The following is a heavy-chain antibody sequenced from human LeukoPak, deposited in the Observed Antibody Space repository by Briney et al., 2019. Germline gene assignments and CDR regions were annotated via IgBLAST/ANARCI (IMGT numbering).Heavy chain of an antibody. CDR3: ARGVMGQQLVVGD. J-gene: IGHJ4*02. Sequence: GGSLRLSCAASGFTFSSYSMNWVRQAPGKGLEWVSSISSSSSYIYYVDSVKGRFTISRDNAKNSLYLQMNSLRAEDTAVYYCARGVMGQQLVVGDWGQGTLVTVSS. V-gene: IGHV3-21*01. CDR2: ISSSSSYI. CDR1: GFTFSSYS. D-gene: IGHD6-13*01.